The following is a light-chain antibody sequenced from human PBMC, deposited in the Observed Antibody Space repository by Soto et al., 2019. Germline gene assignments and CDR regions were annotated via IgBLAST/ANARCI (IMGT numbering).Light chain of an antibody. CDR3: HRYNIWPHMLA. Sequence: DIDLTQSPATLSASPGERATISCRASQSVSRTLAWYQQKPGQAPRLLIYDTSTRATDIPARFSGSGSGTGLTLTIISRKSEDVAVGYCHRYNIWPHMLAFGGGTKVEI. CDR1: QSVSRT. CDR2: DTS. J-gene: IGKJ4*01. V-gene: IGKV3-15*01.